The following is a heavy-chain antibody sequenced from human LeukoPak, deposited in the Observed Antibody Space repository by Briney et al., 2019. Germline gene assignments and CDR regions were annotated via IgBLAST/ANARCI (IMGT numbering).Heavy chain of an antibody. Sequence: SETLSLTCTVSGGSISGYYWNWIRQPPGKGLEWIGYIYYSGSTNYNPSLESRVTISVDTSKNQFSLKLRSVTAADTAMYYCAREPRGCTTTSCYSWGLDYWGQGTLVTVSS. CDR1: GGSISGYY. J-gene: IGHJ4*02. D-gene: IGHD2-2*01. V-gene: IGHV4-59*01. CDR3: AREPRGCTTTSCYSWGLDY. CDR2: IYYSGST.